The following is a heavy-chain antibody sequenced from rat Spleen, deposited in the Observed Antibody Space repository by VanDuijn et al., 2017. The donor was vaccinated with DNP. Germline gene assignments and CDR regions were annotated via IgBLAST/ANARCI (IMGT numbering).Heavy chain of an antibody. CDR2: INKESSTI. J-gene: IGHJ2*01. V-gene: IGHV4-2*01. D-gene: IGHD1-11*01. Sequence: EVKLVESGGGLVQPGKSLKLSCAASGFNFNDNWMGWVRQAPWKGLEWIGEINKESSTIIYSPSLKDKFNISRDNAQNTLYLQMNKLGSEDTANYYGAKGPNYGGDSDYFDDWGQGVMVTVSS. CDR1: GFNFNDNW. CDR3: AKGPNYGGDSDYFDD.